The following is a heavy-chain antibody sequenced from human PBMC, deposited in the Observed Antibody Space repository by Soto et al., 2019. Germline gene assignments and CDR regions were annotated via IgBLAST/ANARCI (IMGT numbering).Heavy chain of an antibody. CDR1: GGSISSGNYF. Sequence: SETLSLTCSVFGGSISSGNYFWSWIRQHPGKGLEWIGYIYDSGSTYYNSSLKSPITMSVDTSKNQFSLKLRSVTAADTAVYFCARGWPGYYGLDIWGQGTTVTVSS. CDR2: IYDSGST. J-gene: IGHJ6*02. V-gene: IGHV4-31*01. CDR3: ARGWPGYYGLDI.